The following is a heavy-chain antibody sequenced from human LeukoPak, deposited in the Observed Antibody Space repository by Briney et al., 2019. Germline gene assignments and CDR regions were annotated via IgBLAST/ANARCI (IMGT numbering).Heavy chain of an antibody. J-gene: IGHJ4*02. CDR2: IGTAGDT. CDR3: ARSVPGGSGWMGSIEY. Sequence: GGSLRLSCVASGFTLSRYDMHWVRQSTGKGLEWVSGIGTAGDTFYLGSVKGRFTISRENAKNSLYLQVNSLRVGDTAVYYCARSVPGGSGWMGSIEYWGQGTLVTVPS. D-gene: IGHD6-19*01. V-gene: IGHV3-13*01. CDR1: GFTLSRYD.